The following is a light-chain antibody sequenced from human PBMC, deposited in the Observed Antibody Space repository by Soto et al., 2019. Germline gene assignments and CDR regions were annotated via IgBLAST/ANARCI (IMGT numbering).Light chain of an antibody. V-gene: IGKV3-20*01. Sequence: EIGLTQSPGTLSLSPGERATLSCRASQSVSSNYLAWYQQKPGQAPRLLIYGASSRATGIPDRFSGSGSGTDFTLTISRLEPEDFAVYYCQQYISSPFTFGPGTKVD. CDR2: GAS. CDR3: QQYISSPFT. J-gene: IGKJ3*01. CDR1: QSVSSNY.